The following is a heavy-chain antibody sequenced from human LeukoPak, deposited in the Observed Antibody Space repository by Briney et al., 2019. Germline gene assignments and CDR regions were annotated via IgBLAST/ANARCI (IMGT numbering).Heavy chain of an antibody. CDR2: VSTGSSTT. J-gene: IGHJ4*02. CDR1: GFTFSNYW. V-gene: IGHV3-48*02. Sequence: GGSLRLSCAASGFTFSNYWMSWVRQAPGKGLEWVSYVSTGSSTTYYADSVKGRFTISRDNVENSLYLQMNSLRDEDTAVYYCARVAAGYSVNYFDYWGQGTLVTVSS. D-gene: IGHD4-23*01. CDR3: ARVAAGYSVNYFDY.